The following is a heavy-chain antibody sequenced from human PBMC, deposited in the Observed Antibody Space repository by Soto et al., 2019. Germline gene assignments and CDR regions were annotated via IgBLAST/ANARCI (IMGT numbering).Heavy chain of an antibody. CDR1: GGSVSSYY. V-gene: IGHV4-59*08. D-gene: IGHD4-4*01. CDR2: IYYSGST. J-gene: IGHJ4*02. Sequence: SETLSLTCTVFGGSVSSYYWSWIRQSPGKGLEWIGYIYYSGSTKYKPSLKSRVTISVDTSKNQFSLKVSSATAADTAAYYCARHSNRNYGLYYFDYWGLGALVTVSS. CDR3: ARHSNRNYGLYYFDY.